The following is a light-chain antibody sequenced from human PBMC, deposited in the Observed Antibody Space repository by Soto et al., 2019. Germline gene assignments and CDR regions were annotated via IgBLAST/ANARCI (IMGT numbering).Light chain of an antibody. CDR1: SSDVGGYDY. CDR3: SSYSISTAYL. V-gene: IGLV2-14*01. Sequence: QSVLAQPASVSGSPGQSITISCTGTSSDVGGYDYVSWYQLHPGKAPKLMVFEVNNRPSGASYRFSGSKSGNTASLTISGLQAEDEADYFCSSYSISTAYLFGTGSKATVL. CDR2: EVN. J-gene: IGLJ1*01.